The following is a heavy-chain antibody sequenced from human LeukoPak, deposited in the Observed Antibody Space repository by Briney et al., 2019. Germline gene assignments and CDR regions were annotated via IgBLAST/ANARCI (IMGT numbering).Heavy chain of an antibody. CDR2: IYYSGST. Sequence: PSETLSLTCTVSGGSISSSSYYWGWIRQPPGKGLEWIGSIYYSGSTYYNPSLKSRVTISVDTSKNQFSLKLSSVTAADTAVYYCASTVRVVPAALRGWFDPWGQGTLVTVSS. D-gene: IGHD2-2*01. CDR1: GGSISSSSYY. V-gene: IGHV4-39*07. CDR3: ASTVRVVPAALRGWFDP. J-gene: IGHJ5*02.